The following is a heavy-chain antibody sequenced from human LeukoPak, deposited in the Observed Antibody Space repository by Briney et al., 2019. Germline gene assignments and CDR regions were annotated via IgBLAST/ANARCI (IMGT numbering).Heavy chain of an antibody. J-gene: IGHJ3*02. CDR1: GFTFSSYA. Sequence: PGGSLRLSCAASGFTFSSYAMHWVRQASGKGLEWVAVISYDGSNKYYADSVKGRFTISRDNSKNTLYLQMNSLRAEDTAVYYCARDLGVDTAMAYQRLYAFDIWGQGTMVTVSS. D-gene: IGHD5-18*01. CDR2: ISYDGSNK. CDR3: ARDLGVDTAMAYQRLYAFDI. V-gene: IGHV3-30-3*01.